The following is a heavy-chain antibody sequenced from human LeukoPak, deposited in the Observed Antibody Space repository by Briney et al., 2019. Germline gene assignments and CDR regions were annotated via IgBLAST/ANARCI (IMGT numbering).Heavy chain of an antibody. D-gene: IGHD3-3*01. CDR3: AARYDFWSGPDFDY. Sequence: GTSXKVSCKASGFTFTSSAMQWGRQARGQRLEWIGWIVVGSGNTNYAQKFQERVTITRDMSTSTAYMELSSLRSEDTAVYYCAARYDFWSGPDFDYWGQGTLVTVSS. CDR1: GFTFTSSA. J-gene: IGHJ4*02. V-gene: IGHV1-58*02. CDR2: IVVGSGNT.